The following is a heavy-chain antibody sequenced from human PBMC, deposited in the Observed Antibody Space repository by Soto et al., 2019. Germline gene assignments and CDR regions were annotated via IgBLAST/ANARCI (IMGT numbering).Heavy chain of an antibody. Sequence: PSETLSLTCAVYGGSFIDYYWSWIRQSPGKGLEWIGEINRSGSTNYNPSLKSRVTMSVDTSKNQFSLKLSSVTAADTAVYYCARSGHIVVVPAALDVWGKGTTVTVSS. J-gene: IGHJ6*04. CDR1: GGSFIDYY. V-gene: IGHV4-34*01. CDR3: ARSGHIVVVPAALDV. D-gene: IGHD2-2*01. CDR2: INRSGST.